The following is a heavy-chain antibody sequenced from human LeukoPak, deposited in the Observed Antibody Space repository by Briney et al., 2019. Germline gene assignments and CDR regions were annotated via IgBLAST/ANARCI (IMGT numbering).Heavy chain of an antibody. V-gene: IGHV3-20*01. J-gene: IGHJ4*02. CDR1: GFTFDDYG. D-gene: IGHD1-26*01. CDR2: INWNGGST. CDR3: ARGDSGSYFDY. Sequence: GGSLRLSCAASGFTFDDYGMSWVRQAPGKGLEWVSGINWNGGSTGYADSVKGRFTISRDNAKNSLYLQMNSLRAEDTALYHCARGDSGSYFDYWGQGTLVTVSS.